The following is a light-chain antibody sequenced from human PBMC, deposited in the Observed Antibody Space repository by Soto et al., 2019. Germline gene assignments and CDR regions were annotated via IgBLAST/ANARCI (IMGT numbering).Light chain of an antibody. CDR2: GAS. CDR3: QHYKNRPLT. CDR1: QGVSSD. J-gene: IGKJ4*01. Sequence: EMTQSPATLSVSPGETTTLSCRASQGVSSDLAWYQHKPGQVPRLLIYGASSMATASPVRFSGSGSGTEFPLTISSLQSEDVAVYYCQHYKNRPLTFGGGTKVEIK. V-gene: IGKV3-15*01.